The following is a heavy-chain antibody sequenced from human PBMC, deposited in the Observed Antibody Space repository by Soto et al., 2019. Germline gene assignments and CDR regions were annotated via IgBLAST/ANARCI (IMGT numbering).Heavy chain of an antibody. CDR2: IYSGGST. V-gene: IGHV3-53*01. CDR3: ASWRPLHY. CDR1: GFTVSSNY. J-gene: IGHJ4*02. D-gene: IGHD3-10*01. Sequence: GSLRLSCAASGFTVSSNYMSWVRQAPGKGLEWISVIYSGGSTYYADSVKGRFTISRDNSKNTLYLQMNSPRAEDTAVYYCASWRPLHYWGQGTLVTVSS.